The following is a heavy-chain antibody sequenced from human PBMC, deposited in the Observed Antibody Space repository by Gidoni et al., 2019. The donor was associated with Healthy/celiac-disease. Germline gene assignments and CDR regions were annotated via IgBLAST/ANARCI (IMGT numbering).Heavy chain of an antibody. CDR2: IYTSGST. CDR3: ARDRKYDYVWGSYRYYYYYGMDV. J-gene: IGHJ6*02. Sequence: QVQLQESGPGLVKPSQTLSLTCTVSGGSISSGSYYWTWIRQPAGKGLEWIGRIYTSGSTNYNPSLKSRVTISVDTSKNQFSLKLSSVTAADTAVYYCARDRKYDYVWGSYRYYYYYGMDVWGQGTTVTVSS. D-gene: IGHD3-16*02. V-gene: IGHV4-61*02. CDR1: GGSISSGSYY.